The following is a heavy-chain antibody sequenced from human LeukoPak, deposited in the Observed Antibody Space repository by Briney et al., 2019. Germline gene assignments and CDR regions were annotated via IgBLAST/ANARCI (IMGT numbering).Heavy chain of an antibody. CDR1: GFTFSSYA. J-gene: IGHJ4*02. D-gene: IGHD2-8*01. CDR3: AKVYCTNGVCYTGYFDY. CDR2: ISWNSGSI. Sequence: GGSLRLSCAASGFTFSSYAMHWVRQAPGKGLEWVSGISWNSGSIGYADSVKGRFTISRDNAKNSLYLQMNSLRAEDTALYYCAKVYCTNGVCYTGYFDYWGQGTLVTVSS. V-gene: IGHV3-9*01.